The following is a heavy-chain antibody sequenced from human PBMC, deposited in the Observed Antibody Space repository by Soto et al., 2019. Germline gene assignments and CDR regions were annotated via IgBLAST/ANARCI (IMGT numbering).Heavy chain of an antibody. CDR1: GYTFTSYG. D-gene: IGHD5-12*01. V-gene: IGHV1-18*01. J-gene: IGHJ3*02. Sequence: QVQLVQSGAEVKKPGASVKVSCKASGYTFTSYGISWVRQAPGQGLEWMGWISAYNGNTNYAQKLQGRVTMTTDTSTSTAYMELRSLRSDDTAVYYCASFKREYSGYDSSAFDIWGQGTMVTVSS. CDR2: ISAYNGNT. CDR3: ASFKREYSGYDSSAFDI.